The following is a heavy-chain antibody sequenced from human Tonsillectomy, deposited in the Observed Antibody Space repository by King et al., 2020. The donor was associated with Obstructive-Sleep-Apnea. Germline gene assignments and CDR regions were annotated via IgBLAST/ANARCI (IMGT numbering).Heavy chain of an antibody. CDR1: CGSISPYY. D-gene: IGHD3-10*01. CDR2: IYFSGST. CDR3: ARDRGRMNSFNL. V-gene: IGHV4-59*12. Sequence: VQLQESGPRLVKPSGTLSLTCTVSCGSISPYYWSWIRQPPGKGLEGIGYIYFSGSTNYKPSLQGRVTISADTSKNPFSLNLNPVTAADTAVYYCARDRGRMNSFNLWGQGTMVSVSS. J-gene: IGHJ3*01.